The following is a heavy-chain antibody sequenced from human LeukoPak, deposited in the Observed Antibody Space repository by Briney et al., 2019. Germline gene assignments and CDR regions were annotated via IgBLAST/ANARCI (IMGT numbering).Heavy chain of an antibody. CDR2: IIPMFDTA. Sequence: SVKVSCKASGYTFTGCYMHWVRQAPGQGLEWMGGIIPMFDTADFAQKFQGRATITADTSTSTAYMQLSSLRSEDTAVYYCARARSGPYGSGSLDAFDIWGQGTMVTVSS. CDR3: ARARSGPYGSGSLDAFDI. CDR1: GYTFTGCY. V-gene: IGHV1-69*06. D-gene: IGHD3-10*01. J-gene: IGHJ3*02.